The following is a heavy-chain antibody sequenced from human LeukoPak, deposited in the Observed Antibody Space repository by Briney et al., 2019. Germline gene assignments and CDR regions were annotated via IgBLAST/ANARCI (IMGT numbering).Heavy chain of an antibody. CDR2: IGTAGDT. CDR3: ARGGYDGSYYYGMDV. V-gene: IGHV3-13*01. J-gene: IGHJ6*02. CDR1: GFTFSSYD. Sequence: GGSLRLSCAASGFTFSSYDMHWVRQATGKGLEWVSAIGTAGDTYYPGSVKGRFTISRENAKNSLYLQMNSLRAGDTAVYYCARGGYDGSYYYGMDVWDQGTTVTVSS. D-gene: IGHD2-15*01.